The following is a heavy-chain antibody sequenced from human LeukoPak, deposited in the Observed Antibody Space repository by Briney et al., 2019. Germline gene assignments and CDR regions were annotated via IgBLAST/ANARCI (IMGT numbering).Heavy chain of an antibody. D-gene: IGHD2-2*01. CDR3: ARERCSSTSCSYYYYYMDV. CDR1: GGSFSGYY. CDR2: INHSGST. V-gene: IGHV4-34*01. Sequence: PSETLSLTCAVYGGSFSGYYWSRIRQPPGKGLEWIGEINHSGSTNYNPSLKSRVTISVDTPKNQFSLKLSSVTAADTAVYYCARERCSSTSCSYYYYYMDVWGKGTTVTVSS. J-gene: IGHJ6*03.